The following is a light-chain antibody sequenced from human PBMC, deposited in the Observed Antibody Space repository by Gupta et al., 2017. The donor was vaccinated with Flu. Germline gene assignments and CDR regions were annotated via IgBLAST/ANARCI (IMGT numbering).Light chain of an antibody. V-gene: IGLV3-1*01. Sequence: SPGQTASITCSGDKVGEKFVCWHHHKPGQSPVLVIYQNSRRSAVIPERFSGSNSINTATLTICGTQAIDEADYYCQAGYSSSGVFGWWTKLTVL. CDR3: QAGYSSSGV. J-gene: IGLJ2*01. CDR2: QNS. CDR1: KVGEKF.